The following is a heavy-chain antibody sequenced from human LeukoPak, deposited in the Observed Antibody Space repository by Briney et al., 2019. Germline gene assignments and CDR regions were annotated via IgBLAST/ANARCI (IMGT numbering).Heavy chain of an antibody. CDR1: GYTFTSYG. CDR3: ARAELGLGPVNYYDSSGYYL. D-gene: IGHD3-22*01. Sequence: ASVKVSCKASGYTFTSYGISWVRQAPGQGLEWMGWISAYNGNTNYAQKLQGRVTMTTDTSTSTAYMELRSLRSDDTAAYYCARAELGLGPVNYYDSSGYYLWGQGTLVTVSS. J-gene: IGHJ4*02. V-gene: IGHV1-18*01. CDR2: ISAYNGNT.